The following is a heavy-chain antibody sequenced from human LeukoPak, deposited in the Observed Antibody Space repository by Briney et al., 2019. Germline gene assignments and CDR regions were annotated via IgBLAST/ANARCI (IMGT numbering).Heavy chain of an antibody. CDR2: VNTNNSYT. V-gene: IGHV1-8*03. J-gene: IGHJ4*02. CDR3: ARVSAHDD. Sequence: ASVTVSCKASGYTFTKYDFHWVRQATGHGLEWMGWVNTNNSYTGYAQTFQGRVTITWDASISTAYMEVFRLRSEDTAVYFCARVSAHDDCGEETLITVSS. CDR1: GYTFTKYD.